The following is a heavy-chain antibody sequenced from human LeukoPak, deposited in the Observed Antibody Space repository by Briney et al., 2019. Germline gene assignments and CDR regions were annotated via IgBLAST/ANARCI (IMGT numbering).Heavy chain of an antibody. Sequence: PGGSLRLSCAAYGVTFSGYCMHWVRQAPGKGLVWVSRINSDGSSTSYADSVKGRFTISRDNAKNTLYLQMNSLRAEDTAVYYCARDPANWGYAWGQGTLVTVSS. CDR3: ARDPANWGYA. D-gene: IGHD7-27*01. J-gene: IGHJ5*02. CDR2: INSDGSST. V-gene: IGHV3-74*01. CDR1: GVTFSGYC.